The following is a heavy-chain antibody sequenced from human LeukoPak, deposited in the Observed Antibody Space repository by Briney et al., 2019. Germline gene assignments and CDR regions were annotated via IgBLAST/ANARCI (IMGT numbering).Heavy chain of an antibody. CDR3: TRASRGYSYGFAEY. J-gene: IGHJ4*02. CDR2: MYFGGSS. CDR1: GGSISSYY. Sequence: SETLSLTCTVSGGSISSYYWSWIRQPPGKGLEWIGYMYFGGSSNYNPSLKSRVTISVDTSKNQLSLNLNSVTAADTAVYYCTRASRGYSYGFAEYWGQGTLVTVSS. D-gene: IGHD5-18*01. V-gene: IGHV4-59*01.